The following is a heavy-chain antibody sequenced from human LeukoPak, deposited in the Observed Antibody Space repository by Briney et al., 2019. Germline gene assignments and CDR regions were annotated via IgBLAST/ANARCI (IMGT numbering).Heavy chain of an antibody. Sequence: PSETLSLTCTVSGGSTSSYYWSWIRQPPGKGLEWIGYIYYSGSTNYNPSLKSRVTIPVDTSKNQFSLKLSSVTAADTAVYYCARAAGGYYYYYMDVWGKGTTVTVSS. J-gene: IGHJ6*03. CDR2: IYYSGST. CDR1: GGSTSSYY. D-gene: IGHD3-16*01. CDR3: ARAAGGYYYYYMDV. V-gene: IGHV4-59*01.